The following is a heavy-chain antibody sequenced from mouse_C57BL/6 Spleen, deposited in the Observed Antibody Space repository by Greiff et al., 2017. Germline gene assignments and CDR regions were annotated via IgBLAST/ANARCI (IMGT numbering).Heavy chain of an antibody. CDR2: IDPSDSYT. CDR3: ARVTTGTY. V-gene: IGHV1-50*01. Sequence: VQLQQPGAELVKPGASVKLSCKASGYTFTSYWMQWVKQRPGQGLEWIGEIDPSDSYTNYNQKFKGKATLTVDTSSSTAYMQLSSLTSEDSAVYYCARVTTGTYWGQGTLVTVSA. J-gene: IGHJ3*01. D-gene: IGHD1-1*01. CDR1: GYTFTSYW.